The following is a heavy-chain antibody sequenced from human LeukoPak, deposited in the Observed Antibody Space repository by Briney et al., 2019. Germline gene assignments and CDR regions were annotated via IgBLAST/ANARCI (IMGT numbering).Heavy chain of an antibody. Sequence: PSETLSLTCTVSGDSISSSNYYWGWIRQPPGKGLEWIASIYYSGNTYYKPSLKSRVTISVDTSKNQFSLKLSPVTAADTAVYFCARGGIYYHFDYWGQGTLVTVSS. CDR3: ARGGIYYHFDY. CDR2: IYYSGNT. J-gene: IGHJ4*02. V-gene: IGHV4-39*01. CDR1: GDSISSSNYY. D-gene: IGHD1-26*01.